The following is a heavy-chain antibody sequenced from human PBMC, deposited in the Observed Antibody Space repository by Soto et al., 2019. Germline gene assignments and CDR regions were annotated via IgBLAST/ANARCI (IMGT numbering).Heavy chain of an antibody. D-gene: IGHD3-3*01. CDR3: ARDNRSVWNGYYRRYDYYGMDV. CDR1: GFSFSDYY. CDR2: TGRSLYPI. V-gene: IGHV3-11*01. J-gene: IGHJ6*02. Sequence: HVQLVESGGGLVEPGGSLRLSCAASGFSFSDYYVNWIRQAPGKGLEWISYTGRSLYPIYYADSVKGRFSISRDSAKNSVFLQMNSLRVEDTAVYYCARDNRSVWNGYYRRYDYYGMDVGGRGTAVIVSS.